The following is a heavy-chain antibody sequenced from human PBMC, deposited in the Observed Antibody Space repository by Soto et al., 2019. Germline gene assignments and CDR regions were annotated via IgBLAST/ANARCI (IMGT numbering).Heavy chain of an antibody. D-gene: IGHD7-27*01. Sequence: SGPTLVNPTQTLTLTCTFSGFSLTTSGVGVGWIRQPPGKAPEWPAVIHWNDDNHYSPIVEDRLTITKDTSNNQVALTMTNMHTVYSGTYDSGHCRVDSGVSYWGQGTLVTVSS. CDR1: GFSLTTSGVG. V-gene: IGHV2-5*04. CDR3: GHCRVDSGVSY. J-gene: IGHJ4*02. CDR2: IHWNDDN.